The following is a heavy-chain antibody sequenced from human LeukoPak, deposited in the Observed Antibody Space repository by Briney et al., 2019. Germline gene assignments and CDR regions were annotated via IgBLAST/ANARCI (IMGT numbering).Heavy chain of an antibody. D-gene: IGHD4-17*01. CDR1: GFTFSSYS. CDR3: ARGADYGDYEWYFDL. Sequence: GGSLILSCAASGFTFSSYSMNWVRQAPGKVLERVSSISSSSSYIYYADSVKRRFTISRDNAKNSRYLQMNSLRAEDTAVYYCARGADYGDYEWYFDLWGRGTLVTVSS. J-gene: IGHJ2*01. CDR2: ISSSSSYI. V-gene: IGHV3-21*01.